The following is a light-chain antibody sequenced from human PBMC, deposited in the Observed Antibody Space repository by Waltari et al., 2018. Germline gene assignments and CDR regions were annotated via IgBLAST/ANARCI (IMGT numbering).Light chain of an antibody. CDR1: QGISRY. V-gene: IGKV1-9*01. Sequence: DIQLTQSPSFLSASVGDRVTIPCRASQGISRYLAWYQQKPGKAPKLLIYAASTLQSGVPSRFSGSGSGTEFTLTISSLQPEDFATYYCQQLNSYPPFTFGPGTKVDIK. CDR3: QQLNSYPPFT. J-gene: IGKJ3*01. CDR2: AAS.